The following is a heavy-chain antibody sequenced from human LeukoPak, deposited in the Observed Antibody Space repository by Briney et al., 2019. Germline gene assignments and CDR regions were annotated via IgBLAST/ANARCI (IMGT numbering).Heavy chain of an antibody. Sequence: SETLSLTCAVYGGSFSGYYWSWIRQPPGKGREWIGEINHSGSTNYNPSLKSRVTISVDTSKNQFSLKLSSVTAADTAVYYCARVFFSWFGALSSTWGRPIDYWGQGTLVAVSS. D-gene: IGHD3-10*01. CDR1: GGSFSGYY. V-gene: IGHV4-34*01. J-gene: IGHJ4*02. CDR2: INHSGST. CDR3: ARVFFSWFGALSSTWGRPIDY.